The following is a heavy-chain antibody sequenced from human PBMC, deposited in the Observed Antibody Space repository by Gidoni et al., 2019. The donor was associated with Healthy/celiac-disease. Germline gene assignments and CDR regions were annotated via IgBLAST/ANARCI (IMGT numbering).Heavy chain of an antibody. D-gene: IGHD3-3*01. CDR2: IIPIFGTA. CDR1: GGTFSSYA. J-gene: IGHJ6*02. Sequence: VQLVQSGAEVKKPGSSVKVSCKASGGTFSSYAHSWVRQAHGQGLEWMGGIIPIFGTANYAQKFQGRVTITADESTSTAYMELSSVRSEDTAVYYCARDRGDDFWSGYPTPYYYYGMDVWGQGTTVTVSS. CDR3: ARDRGDDFWSGYPTPYYYYGMDV. V-gene: IGHV1-69*01.